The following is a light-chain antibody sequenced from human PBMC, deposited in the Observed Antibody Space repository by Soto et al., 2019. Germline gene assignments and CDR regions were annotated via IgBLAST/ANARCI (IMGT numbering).Light chain of an antibody. J-gene: IGKJ1*01. CDR3: QQYKTYSLT. CDR1: QSISSW. V-gene: IGKV1-5*03. CDR2: KAS. Sequence: DIQMTQSPSTLSASVGDRVTITCRASQSISSWLAWYQQKPGKAPKLLIDKASNLESGVPSRFSGSGSGTAFTLTISSLQPDDFATYYCQQYKTYSLTFGQGTKVEIK.